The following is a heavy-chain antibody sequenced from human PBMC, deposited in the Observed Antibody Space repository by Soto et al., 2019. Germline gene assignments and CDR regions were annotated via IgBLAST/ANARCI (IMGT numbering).Heavy chain of an antibody. D-gene: IGHD4-17*01. J-gene: IGHJ6*03. CDR1: GGCFSCYY. Sequence: QVQLQQWGAGLLKPSETLSLTCAVYGGCFSCYYWSWIRQPPGKGLEWIGEINHSGSTNYNPSLKRRVTISVDTSKNQFSLKLSSVTAADTAVYYCARGSVYGAGDMDVWGKGTTVTVSS. CDR3: ARGSVYGAGDMDV. CDR2: INHSGST. V-gene: IGHV4-34*01.